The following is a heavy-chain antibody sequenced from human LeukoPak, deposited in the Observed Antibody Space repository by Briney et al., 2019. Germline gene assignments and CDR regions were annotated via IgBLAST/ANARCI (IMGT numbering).Heavy chain of an antibody. V-gene: IGHV4-31*03. CDR2: IYYSGST. CDR3: AREIVVPAAIVYRWFDP. CDR1: GGSISSGGYY. J-gene: IGHJ5*02. D-gene: IGHD2-2*02. Sequence: SETLSLTCTVSGGSISSGGYYWSWIRQHPGKGLEWTGYIYYSGSTYYNPSLKSRVTISVDTSKNQFSLKLSSVTAADTAVYYCAREIVVPAAIVYRWFDPWGQGTLVTVSS.